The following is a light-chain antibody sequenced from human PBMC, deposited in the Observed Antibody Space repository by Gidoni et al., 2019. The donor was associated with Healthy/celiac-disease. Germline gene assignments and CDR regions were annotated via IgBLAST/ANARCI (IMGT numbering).Light chain of an antibody. V-gene: IGLV3-1*01. CDR2: QDS. CDR3: QAWDSSNVV. CDR1: KLGDKY. J-gene: IGLJ2*01. Sequence: YGPTSPPPVSGPPGQTASITCSGDKLGDKYACWYQQKPGQSPVLVIYQDSKRPSGIPERFSGSNSGNTATLTISGTQAMDEADYYCQAWDSSNVVFGGGTKLTVL.